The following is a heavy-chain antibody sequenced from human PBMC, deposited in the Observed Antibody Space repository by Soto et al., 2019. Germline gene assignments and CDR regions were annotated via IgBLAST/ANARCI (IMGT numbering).Heavy chain of an antibody. CDR1: GYTFTSYA. CDR2: INAGNGNT. V-gene: IGHV1-3*01. D-gene: IGHD3-10*01. Sequence: ASVKVSCKASGYTFTSYAMHWVLQAPGQRLEWMGWINAGNGNTKYSQKFQGRVTITRDTSASTAYMELSSLRSEDTAVYYCARADMVRGVIIRWYFDLWGRGTLVTVSS. J-gene: IGHJ2*01. CDR3: ARADMVRGVIIRWYFDL.